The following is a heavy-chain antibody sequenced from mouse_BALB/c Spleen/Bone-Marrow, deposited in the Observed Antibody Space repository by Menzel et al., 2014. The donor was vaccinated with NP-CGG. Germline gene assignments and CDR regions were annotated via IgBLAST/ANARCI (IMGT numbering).Heavy chain of an antibody. D-gene: IGHD1-1*01. CDR1: GYTFTSYW. CDR2: IHPGNSDT. V-gene: IGHV1-5*01. CDR3: TRADYYGSSFDY. J-gene: IGHJ2*01. Sequence: SGTVLARPGASVKMSCKASGYTFTSYWMHWVKQRPGQGLEWIGAIHPGNSDTSYNQKFKGKAKLTAVTSTSTAYMELSSLTNEDSAVYYCTRADYYGSSFDYWGQGTTLTVSS.